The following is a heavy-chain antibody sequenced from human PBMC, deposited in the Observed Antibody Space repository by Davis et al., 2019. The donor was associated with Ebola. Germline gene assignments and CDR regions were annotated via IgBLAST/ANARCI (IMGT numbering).Heavy chain of an antibody. Sequence: GESLKISCKGSGYSFSNYWIAWVRQMPGKGPEWMGIIYSGDSDTNYSPSFQGQVTISADKSISTAYLQWSSLKASDTALYYCARPYTSGQGNAFAIWGQGTMVGVSS. CDR2: IYSGDSDT. CDR1: GYSFSNYW. J-gene: IGHJ3*02. V-gene: IGHV5-51*01. D-gene: IGHD6-19*01. CDR3: ARPYTSGQGNAFAI.